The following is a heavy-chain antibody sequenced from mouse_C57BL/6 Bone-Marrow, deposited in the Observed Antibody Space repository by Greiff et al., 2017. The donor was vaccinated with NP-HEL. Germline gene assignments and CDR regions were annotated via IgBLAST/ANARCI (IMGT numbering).Heavy chain of an antibody. J-gene: IGHJ3*01. V-gene: IGHV1-76*01. CDR2: IYPGSGNT. CDR3: ARGTGGGFAD. CDR1: GYTFIDYY. D-gene: IGHD4-1*01. Sequence: QLQQSGAELVRPGASVKLSCKASGYTFIDYYINWVKQRPGQGLEWIARIYPGSGNTYYNEKFKGKATLTAEKSSSTAYMQLSSLTSEASAVYCCARGTGGGFADWGQGTLVTVSA.